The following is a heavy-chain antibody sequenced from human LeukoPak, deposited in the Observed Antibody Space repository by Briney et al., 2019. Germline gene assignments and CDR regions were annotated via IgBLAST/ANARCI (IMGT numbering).Heavy chain of an antibody. CDR1: GFTFSSYW. J-gene: IGHJ4*02. CDR2: INSDGSST. D-gene: IGHD3-10*01. V-gene: IGHV3-74*01. Sequence: GGSLRLSCAASGFTFSSYWMHWGRQAPGKGLVWVSRINSDGSSTSYADSVKGRFTISRDNAKNTLYLQMNSLRAEDTAVYYCARDAYYYGSESYFFDFWGQGTLVTVSS. CDR3: ARDAYYYGSESYFFDF.